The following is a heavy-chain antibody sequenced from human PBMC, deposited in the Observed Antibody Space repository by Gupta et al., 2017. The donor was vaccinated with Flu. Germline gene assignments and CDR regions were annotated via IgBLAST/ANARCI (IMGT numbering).Heavy chain of an antibody. Sequence: GFTFSLYYMAWFRQAPGKGLEWVANIKHDGSVKNYAESVRGRLTISRDNAQNSLHLQMSSLRVEDTAVYHCAKVFGSSGWIWGQGTPVTVSS. CDR2: IKHDGSVK. D-gene: IGHD6-19*01. V-gene: IGHV3-7*01. CDR3: AKVFGSSGWI. J-gene: IGHJ4*02. CDR1: GFTFSLYY.